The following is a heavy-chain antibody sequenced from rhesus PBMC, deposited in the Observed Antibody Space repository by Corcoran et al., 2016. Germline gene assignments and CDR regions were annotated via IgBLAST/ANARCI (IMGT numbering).Heavy chain of an antibody. V-gene: IGHV4S11*01. Sequence: QVQLQESGPGLVKPSETLSLPCTVSAGSITVNYWTWIRHPPGKGLEWIGNIYGTGSPTNYTPSLQSRVTLSVDTSKKQISLTLSSVTAADTAVYHCATRPVGEDYYGLDSWGQGVVVTVSS. CDR2: IYGTGSPT. CDR3: ATRPVGEDYYGLDS. J-gene: IGHJ6*01. CDR1: AGSITVNY. D-gene: IGHD6-37*01.